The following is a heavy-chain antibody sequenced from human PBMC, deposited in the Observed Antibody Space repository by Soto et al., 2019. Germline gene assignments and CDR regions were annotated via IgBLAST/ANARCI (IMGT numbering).Heavy chain of an antibody. J-gene: IGHJ3*02. CDR1: GGSFSGYY. D-gene: IGHD2-2*01. V-gene: IGHV4-34*01. Sequence: QVQLQQWGAGLLKPSETLSLTCAVYGGSFSGYYWSWIRQPPGKGLEWIGEINHSGSTNYNPSLTSRVTISVDTSKNQFSLMLSSVTAADTAVYYCVRMPPDDAFDIWGQGTMVTVSS. CDR3: VRMPPDDAFDI. CDR2: INHSGST.